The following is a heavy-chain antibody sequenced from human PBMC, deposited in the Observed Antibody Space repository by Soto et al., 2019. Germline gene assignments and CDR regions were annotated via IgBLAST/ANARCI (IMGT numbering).Heavy chain of an antibody. CDR1: GDSVSSNTAS. CDR3: AKGDNLGPKTGYAFDP. Sequence: PSQTLSLTCAISGDSVSSNTASWNWIRQSPSRGLEWLGRTYFRSKWYNDYAVSVKSRIIINPDTSNNQFSLQLNSMTPKDTAVYFCAKGDNLGPKTGYAFDPWGQGIMVTVSS. J-gene: IGHJ5*02. CDR2: TYFRSKWYN. V-gene: IGHV6-1*01. D-gene: IGHD5-12*01.